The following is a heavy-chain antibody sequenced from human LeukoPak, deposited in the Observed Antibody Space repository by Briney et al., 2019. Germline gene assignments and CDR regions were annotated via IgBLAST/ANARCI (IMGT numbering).Heavy chain of an antibody. Sequence: PSETLSLTCAVYGESFSGYYWSWIRQPPGKGLEWIGGINHSGSTNYNPSLKSRVTISVDTSKNQFSLKLSSVTAADTAVYYCARGKFVGATIYYYYYMDVWGKGTTVTVSS. CDR3: ARGKFVGATIYYYYYMDV. D-gene: IGHD1-26*01. J-gene: IGHJ6*03. CDR2: INHSGST. CDR1: GESFSGYY. V-gene: IGHV4-34*01.